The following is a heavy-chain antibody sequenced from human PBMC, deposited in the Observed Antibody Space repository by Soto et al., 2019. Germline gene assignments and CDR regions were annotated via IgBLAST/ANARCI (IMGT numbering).Heavy chain of an antibody. J-gene: IGHJ4*02. CDR2: ISTSGANT. CDR3: AKDRDTYGPLFYFDF. CDR1: GFTFSSYA. Sequence: EVQLLESGGGLVQPGGSLRLSCAASGFTFSSYAMNWVRQAPGRGLEWVSTISTSGANTYYADSVKGRFTISRDTSKNTLYLQMNSLRAEDTALYYCAKDRDTYGPLFYFDFWGQGTLVTVSS. D-gene: IGHD5-18*01. V-gene: IGHV3-23*01.